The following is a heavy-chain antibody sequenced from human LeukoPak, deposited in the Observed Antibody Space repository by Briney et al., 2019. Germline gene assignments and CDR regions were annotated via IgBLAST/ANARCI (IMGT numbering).Heavy chain of an antibody. CDR3: ARAGRYFDY. CDR1: GFTFSSYE. J-gene: IGHJ4*02. Sequence: GGSLRLSCAASGFTFSSYEMNWVRQAPGKGLEWVSFISSSGSTIYYADSVKGQFTISRDNAKNSLYLQMNSLRAEDTAIYYCARAGRYFDYWGQGTLVTVSS. CDR2: ISSSGSTI. V-gene: IGHV3-48*03.